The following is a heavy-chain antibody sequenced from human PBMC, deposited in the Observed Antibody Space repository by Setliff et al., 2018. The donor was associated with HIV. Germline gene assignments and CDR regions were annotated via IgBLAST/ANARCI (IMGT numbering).Heavy chain of an antibody. CDR2: LHPGGRRT. V-gene: IGHV1-46*04. CDR1: GYTFTDQY. D-gene: IGHD3-16*01. Sequence: ASVKVSCKASGYTFTDQYIHWVRQAPGQGLEWMGILHPGGRRTGYSQRLQGRVTLTGDTSTSTVYMELSSLKSEDTAVYYCATEYDSLDSWGQGTLVTVSS. CDR3: ATEYDSLDS. J-gene: IGHJ4*02.